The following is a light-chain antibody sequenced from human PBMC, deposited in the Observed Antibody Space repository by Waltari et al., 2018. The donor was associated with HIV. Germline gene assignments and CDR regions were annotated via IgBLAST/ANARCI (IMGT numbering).Light chain of an antibody. CDR3: QQYNNLRVFT. J-gene: IGKJ3*01. Sequence: DIQMTQSPSSLSASVGDRVTITCQAGQDISNYLNWYQQKPGKAPKLLIYDASSLETGVPSRFSGSGSGTDCTFTITSLQPEDIATYYCQQYNNLRVFTFGPGTKVDIK. CDR1: QDISNY. V-gene: IGKV1-33*01. CDR2: DAS.